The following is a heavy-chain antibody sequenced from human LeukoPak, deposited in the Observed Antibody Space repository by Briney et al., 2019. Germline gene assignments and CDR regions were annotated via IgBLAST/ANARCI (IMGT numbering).Heavy chain of an antibody. CDR3: ASSKGTIAPFDY. CDR1: GYTFTIYD. J-gene: IGHJ4*02. CDR2: MNPKSGDT. Sequence: ASVKVSCKASGYTFTIYDINWVRQAPGQGLEWVGWMNPKSGDTVYAQNFQGGVTMTRDISIGTAYMELDSLRSEDTAVYYCASSKGTIAPFDYWGQGTLVTVSS. V-gene: IGHV1-8*01. D-gene: IGHD1-1*01.